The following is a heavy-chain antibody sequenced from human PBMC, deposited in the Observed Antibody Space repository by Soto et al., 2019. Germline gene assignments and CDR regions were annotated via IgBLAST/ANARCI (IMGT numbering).Heavy chain of an antibody. J-gene: IGHJ4*02. CDR2: VYYSGST. V-gene: IGHV4-39*01. Sequence: SETLSLTCTVCGVSIISTNYYWVWIRKPPGKGLEWIGSVYYSGSTYYNPSLKSRVTISVDTSENQFSLKMRSVTAADTSVYYCARQVVVGTVPGSGSFDYWGQGTLVTVS. CDR3: ARQVVVGTVPGSGSFDY. D-gene: IGHD3-10*01. CDR1: GVSIISTNYY.